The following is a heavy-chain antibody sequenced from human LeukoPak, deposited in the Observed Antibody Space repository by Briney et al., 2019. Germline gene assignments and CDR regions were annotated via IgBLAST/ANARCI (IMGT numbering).Heavy chain of an antibody. CDR1: GYTFTVYY. J-gene: IGHJ4*02. D-gene: IGHD6-19*01. CDR3: AREVASTAVAGGDY. CDR2: INPNSGGT. Sequence: ASVKVSCKASGYTFTVYYMHWVRQAPGQGLEWMGWINPNSGGTNYAQKFQGRVTMTRDTSISTAYMELSRLRSDDTAVYYCAREVASTAVAGGDYWGQGTLVTVSS. V-gene: IGHV1-2*02.